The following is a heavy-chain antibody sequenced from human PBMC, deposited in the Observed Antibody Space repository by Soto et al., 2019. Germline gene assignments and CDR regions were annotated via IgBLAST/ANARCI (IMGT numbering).Heavy chain of an antibody. V-gene: IGHV3-15*07. D-gene: IGHD3-3*01. J-gene: IGHJ6*02. CDR1: GFTFSNAW. CDR2: IKSKTDGGTT. CDR3: TTNQKRFLEWLRTDYYYYGMDV. Sequence: GGSLRLSCAASGFTFSNAWMNWVRQAPGKGLEWVGRIKSKTDGGTTDYAAPVKGRFTISRDDSKNTLYLQMNSLKTEDTAVYYCTTNQKRFLEWLRTDYYYYGMDVWGQGTTVTVSS.